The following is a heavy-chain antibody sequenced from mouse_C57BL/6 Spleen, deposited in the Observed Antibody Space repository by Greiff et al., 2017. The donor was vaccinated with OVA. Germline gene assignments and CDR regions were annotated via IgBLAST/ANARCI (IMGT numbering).Heavy chain of an antibody. Sequence: VRLQQSGAELVRPGTSVKMSCKASGYTFTNYWIGWAKQRPGHGLEWIGDIYPGGGYTNYNEKFKGKATLTADKSSSTAYMQFSSLTSEDSAIYYCAREKSNYWYFDVWGTGTTVTVSS. CDR1: GYTFTNYW. D-gene: IGHD1-3*01. V-gene: IGHV1-63*01. CDR3: AREKSNYWYFDV. CDR2: IYPGGGYT. J-gene: IGHJ1*03.